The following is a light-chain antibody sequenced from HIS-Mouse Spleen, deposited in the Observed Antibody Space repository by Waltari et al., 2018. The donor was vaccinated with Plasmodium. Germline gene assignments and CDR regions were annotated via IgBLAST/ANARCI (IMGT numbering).Light chain of an antibody. CDR3: QQYNNWPT. Sequence: DIQMTQSPSSLSASVGDRVTITCRASQSISSYLNWYQQKPGKAPKLLIYAASSLQSGVPSMFSGSGSGTDFTLTISSLQPEDFAVYYCQQYNNWPTFGQGTRLEIK. CDR1: QSISSY. J-gene: IGKJ5*01. V-gene: IGKV1-39*01. CDR2: AAS.